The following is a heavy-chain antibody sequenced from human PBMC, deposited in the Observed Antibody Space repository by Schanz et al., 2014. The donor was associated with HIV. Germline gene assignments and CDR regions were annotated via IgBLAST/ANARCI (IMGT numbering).Heavy chain of an antibody. J-gene: IGHJ6*02. CDR3: AREKYSSTWWRAGLYFYGMDV. CDR1: GFTFSSYG. V-gene: IGHV3-30*03. D-gene: IGHD6-13*01. CDR2: ISYDGSNK. Sequence: VQLVESGGGFVKPGGSVRLSCAASGFTFSSYGMHWVRQAPGKGLEWVSVISYDGSNKYYADSVKGQFTISRDNSKNTLYLQMNSLRAEDTAVYYCAREKYSSTWWRAGLYFYGMDVWGQGTTVTVSS.